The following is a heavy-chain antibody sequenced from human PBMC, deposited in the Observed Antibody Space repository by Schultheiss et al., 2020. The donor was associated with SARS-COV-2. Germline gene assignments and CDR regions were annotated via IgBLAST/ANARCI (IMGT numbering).Heavy chain of an antibody. CDR1: GFDLRVYA. D-gene: IGHD4-17*01. CDR3: ARDWTTVYYYYYGMDV. V-gene: IGHV3-48*01. CDR2: ISSSSSTI. Sequence: GGSLRLSCAASGFDLRVYAMTWVRQAPGKGLEWVSYISSSSSTIYYADSVKGRFIISRDNSKNTLYLQMNSLRAGDTAVYYCARDWTTVYYYYYGMDVWGQGTTVTVSS. J-gene: IGHJ6*02.